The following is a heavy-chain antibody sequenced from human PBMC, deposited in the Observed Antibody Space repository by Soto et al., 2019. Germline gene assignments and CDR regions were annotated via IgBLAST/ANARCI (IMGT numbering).Heavy chain of an antibody. Sequence: EVQLVESGGGLVQPGGSLRLSCVASGFTFSGDWMHSVRQAAGKGLVWVSRINMDGTSTNYADSVKGRFTISKANAKNTLYLQMHSLRVDDTAVYYCARGPRGLYHHDYWGQGALVTVS. D-gene: IGHD2-8*02. J-gene: IGHJ4*02. CDR2: INMDGTST. V-gene: IGHV3-74*01. CDR3: ARGPRGLYHHDY. CDR1: GFTFSGDW.